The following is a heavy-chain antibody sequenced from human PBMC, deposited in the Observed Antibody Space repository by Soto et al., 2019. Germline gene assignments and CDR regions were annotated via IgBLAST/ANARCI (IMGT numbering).Heavy chain of an antibody. CDR3: ARHQSNWNDVAYYYYYGMDV. CDR1: GYSFTSYW. V-gene: IGHV5-51*01. Sequence: GESLKISCKGSGYSFTSYWIGWVRQMPGKGLEWMGIIYPGDSDTRYSPSFQGQVTISADKSISTAYLQWSSLKASDTAMYYCARHQSNWNDVAYYYYYGMDVWGQGTTVTVSS. CDR2: IYPGDSDT. D-gene: IGHD1-1*01. J-gene: IGHJ6*02.